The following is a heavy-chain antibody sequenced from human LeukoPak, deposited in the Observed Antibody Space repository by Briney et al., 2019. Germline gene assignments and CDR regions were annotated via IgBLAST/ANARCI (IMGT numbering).Heavy chain of an antibody. CDR2: IYYGENT. CDR3: ARRDDSSGYHKIFDY. D-gene: IGHD3-22*01. CDR1: GGSISSGPYY. J-gene: IGHJ4*02. V-gene: IGHV4-39*01. Sequence: SETLSLTCTVSGGSISSGPYYWGWIRQPPGKGLEWIGNIYYGENTYYNPSLKSRVTISIDTSKNQFYLKLSSLTAADTAVYFCARRDDSSGYHKIFDYWGPGTLVTVSS.